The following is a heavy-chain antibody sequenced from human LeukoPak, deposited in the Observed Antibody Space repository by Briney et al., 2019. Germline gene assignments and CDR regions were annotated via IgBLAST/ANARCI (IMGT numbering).Heavy chain of an antibody. Sequence: SETLYLTCTVSGGSISSSSYYWGWIRQPPGKGLEWIGSIYYSGSTYYNPSLKSRVTISVDTSKNQFSLKLSSVTAADTAVYYCARHTYYYDSSGYLYPRAFDIWGQGTMVTVSS. V-gene: IGHV4-39*01. CDR2: IYYSGST. D-gene: IGHD3-22*01. CDR1: GGSISSSSYY. CDR3: ARHTYYYDSSGYLYPRAFDI. J-gene: IGHJ3*02.